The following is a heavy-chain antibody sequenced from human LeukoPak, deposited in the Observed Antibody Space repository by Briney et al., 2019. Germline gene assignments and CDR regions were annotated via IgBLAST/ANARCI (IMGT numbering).Heavy chain of an antibody. CDR2: IYYSGST. Sequence: PSETLSLTCAVYGGSFSGYYWSWIRQPPGKGLEWIGYIYYSGSTNYNPSLKSRVSISVDTSKNQFSLKLSSVTAADTAVYYCARVDYSGYDTRGWFDPWGQGTLVTVSS. D-gene: IGHD5-12*01. V-gene: IGHV4-59*01. CDR1: GGSFSGYY. J-gene: IGHJ5*02. CDR3: ARVDYSGYDTRGWFDP.